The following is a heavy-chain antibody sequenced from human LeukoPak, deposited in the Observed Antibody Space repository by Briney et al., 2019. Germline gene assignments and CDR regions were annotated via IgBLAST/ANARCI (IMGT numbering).Heavy chain of an antibody. J-gene: IGHJ3*02. CDR3: ARDTPTPGYYDSSGYDAFDI. CDR1: GGSIRGYY. D-gene: IGHD3-22*01. Sequence: PSETLSLTCNVSGGSIRGYYWSWIRQPPGKGLEWIGYIYYSGSTNYNPSLKSRVTISVDTSKNQFSLKLSSVTAADTAVYYCARDTPTPGYYDSSGYDAFDIWGQGTMVTVSS. CDR2: IYYSGST. V-gene: IGHV4-59*01.